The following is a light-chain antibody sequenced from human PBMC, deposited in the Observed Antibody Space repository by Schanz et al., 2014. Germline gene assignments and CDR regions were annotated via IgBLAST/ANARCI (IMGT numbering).Light chain of an antibody. CDR2: KVT. CDR3: CSYAGSYTWV. Sequence: QSALTQPPSASGSPGQSVTISCTGTSSDIGGYNFVSWYQQHPGEAPKLMIYKVTQRPSGVPDRFSGSKSGNTASLTISGLQAEDEADYYCCSYAGSYTWVFGGGTKLTVL. J-gene: IGLJ3*02. CDR1: SSDIGGYNF. V-gene: IGLV2-11*01.